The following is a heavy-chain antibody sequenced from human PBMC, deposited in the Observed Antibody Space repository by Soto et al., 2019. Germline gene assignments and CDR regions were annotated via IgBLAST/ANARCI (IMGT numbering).Heavy chain of an antibody. D-gene: IGHD1-26*01. CDR3: ARLRSYYDSYYYGMDV. Sequence: EVQLLESGGGLVQPGVSLRLSCAASGFTFSSYAMSWVRQAPGKGLEWVSAIIGSGGSTYYADSVKGRFTISRDNSKNTLYLQMNSLRAEDTAVYYCARLRSYYDSYYYGMDVWGKGTTVTVSS. V-gene: IGHV3-23*01. CDR1: GFTFSSYA. J-gene: IGHJ6*04. CDR2: IIGSGGST.